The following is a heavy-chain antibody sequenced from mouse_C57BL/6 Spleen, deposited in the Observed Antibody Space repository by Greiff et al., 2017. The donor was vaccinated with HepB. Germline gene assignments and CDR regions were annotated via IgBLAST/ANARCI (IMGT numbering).Heavy chain of an antibody. CDR3: ARSWDSSPFAY. Sequence: VQLQQSGAELVKPGASVKLSCKASGYTFTSYWMQWVKQRPGQGLEWIGEIDPSDSYTNYNQKFKGKATLTVDTSSSTAYMQLSSLTSEDSAVYYCARSWDSSPFAYWGQGTLVTVSA. D-gene: IGHD3-2*02. J-gene: IGHJ3*01. CDR1: GYTFTSYW. V-gene: IGHV1-50*01. CDR2: IDPSDSYT.